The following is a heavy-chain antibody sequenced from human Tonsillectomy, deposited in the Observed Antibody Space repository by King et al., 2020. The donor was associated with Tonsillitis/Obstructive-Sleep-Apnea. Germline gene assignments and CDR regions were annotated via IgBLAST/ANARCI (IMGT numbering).Heavy chain of an antibody. D-gene: IGHD3-22*01. J-gene: IGHJ6*02. CDR3: ARDYYDSSGFSQYYYYYYGMDV. Sequence: QLVQSGAEVKKPGASVKVSCKASGYTFTSYGISWVRQAPGQGLEWMGWISPYNGNTNYAQKLLGRVTMTTDTSTSTAYMELRSLRSDDTAVYYCARDYYDSSGFSQYYYYYYGMDVWGQGTTVTVSS. CDR1: GYTFTSYG. V-gene: IGHV1-18*01. CDR2: ISPYNGNT.